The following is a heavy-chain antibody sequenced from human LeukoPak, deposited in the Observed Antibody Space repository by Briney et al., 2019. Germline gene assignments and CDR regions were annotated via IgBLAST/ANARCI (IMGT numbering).Heavy chain of an antibody. V-gene: IGHV4-39*07. J-gene: IGHJ4*02. CDR3: ARETPPEGFPFDY. CDR1: GGSISSSSYY. CDR2: IYYSGST. Sequence: KPSETLSLTCTVSGGSISSSSYYWGWIRRPPGKGLEWIGSIYYSGSTYYNPSLKSRVTISVDTSKNQFSLKLNSVTAADTAVYYCARETPPEGFPFDYWGQGTLVTVSS.